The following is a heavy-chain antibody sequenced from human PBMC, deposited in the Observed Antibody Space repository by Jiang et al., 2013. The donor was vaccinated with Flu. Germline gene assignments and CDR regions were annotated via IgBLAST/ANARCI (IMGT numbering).Heavy chain of an antibody. V-gene: IGHV4-39*07. J-gene: IGHJ4*02. CDR2: IYHSGST. CDR1: GGSISSDIYY. CDR3: ARALKYSGFELPYFDF. Sequence: LSLTCTVSGGSISSDIYYWVWIRQPPGKGLEWIGSIYHSGSTYYNPSLKSRVTISVDTSKNQFSLNLTSVTAADTAVYYCARALKYSGFELPYFDFWGQGTLVTVSS. D-gene: IGHD5-12*01.